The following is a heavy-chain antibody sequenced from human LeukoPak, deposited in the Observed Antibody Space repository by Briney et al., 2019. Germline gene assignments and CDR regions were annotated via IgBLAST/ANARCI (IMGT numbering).Heavy chain of an antibody. J-gene: IGHJ6*02. CDR2: ISSSSSTI. D-gene: IGHD3-10*01. Sequence: GGSLRLSCAASGFTFSSYSMNWVRQAPGKGLEWVSYISSSSSTIYYADSVKGRFTISRDNAKNSLYLQMNSLRAEDTAVYYCARERDLYYYGSGSYWYGMDVWGQGTTVTVSS. CDR1: GFTFSSYS. V-gene: IGHV3-48*04. CDR3: ARERDLYYYGSGSYWYGMDV.